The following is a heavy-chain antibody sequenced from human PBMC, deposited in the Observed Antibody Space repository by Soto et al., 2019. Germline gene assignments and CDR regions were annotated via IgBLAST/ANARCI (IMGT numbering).Heavy chain of an antibody. CDR2: INHTGGT. D-gene: IGHD3-3*01. V-gene: IGHV4-34*01. CDR1: GGSVNGYY. CDR3: ATRITVFGLLIPPFDP. J-gene: IGHJ5*02. Sequence: SETLSLTCAVYGGSVNGYYWNWIRQPPGKGLEWIGEINHTGGTHYNPSLKSQVTMSVDTSKNQFSLRLSSVTAADTAIYYRATRITVFGLLIPPFDPWGQGTQVTISS.